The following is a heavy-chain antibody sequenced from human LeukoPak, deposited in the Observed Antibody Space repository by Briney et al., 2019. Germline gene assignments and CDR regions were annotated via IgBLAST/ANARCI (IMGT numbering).Heavy chain of an antibody. CDR2: IYSGGST. CDR1: GFTVSSNY. V-gene: IGHV3-66*02. CDR3: ARYLYAFALDE. J-gene: IGHJ6*03. D-gene: IGHD2-8*01. Sequence: GGSLRLSCAASGFTVSSNYMSWVRQAPGKGLEWVSVIYSGGSTHYADSVKGRFTISRDNSKNTLYLQMNSLRAEHTGVSHCARYLYAFALDEWGKGTTVTVS.